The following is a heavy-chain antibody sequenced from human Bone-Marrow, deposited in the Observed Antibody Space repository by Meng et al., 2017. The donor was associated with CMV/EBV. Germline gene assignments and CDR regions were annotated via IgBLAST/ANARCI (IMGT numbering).Heavy chain of an antibody. J-gene: IGHJ5*02. V-gene: IGHV4-34*01. CDR3: ARGRLRPDIVVVPAAITRRSLFDP. CDR1: GGTISSYY. Sequence: SETLSLTCPVSGGTISSYYWSWIRQPPGKGLEWIGEINHSGSTNYNPSLKSRVTISVDTSKDQFSLKLSSVTAADTAVYYCARGRLRPDIVVVPAAITRRSLFDPWGQGTLVTVSS. D-gene: IGHD2-2*01. CDR2: INHSGST.